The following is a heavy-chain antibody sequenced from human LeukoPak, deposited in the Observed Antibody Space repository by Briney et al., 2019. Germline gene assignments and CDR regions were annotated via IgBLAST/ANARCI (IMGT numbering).Heavy chain of an antibody. J-gene: IGHJ1*01. CDR2: INHSGST. CDR3: ALSYNYGLEYFQH. V-gene: IGHV4-34*01. Sequence: KPSETLSLTCVVSGGPFSSYYWSWIRQPPGKGLEWIGEINHSGSTNYNPSLKSRVTISVDTSKNQFSLKLSSVTAADTAVYYCALSYNYGLEYFQHWGQGTLVTVSS. D-gene: IGHD5-18*01. CDR1: GGPFSSYY.